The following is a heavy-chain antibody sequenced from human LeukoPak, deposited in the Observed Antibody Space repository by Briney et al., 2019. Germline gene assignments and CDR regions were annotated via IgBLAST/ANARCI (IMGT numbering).Heavy chain of an antibody. J-gene: IGHJ5*02. D-gene: IGHD5-18*01. CDR1: GFTFSSYG. CDR2: IWYDGSNK. Sequence: GRSLRLSCTASGFTFSSYGMHWVPQAPGKGLEWVAVIWYDGSNKYYAASVKGRFTISRDNSKNTLYLQMNSVRAEDTAVYYCAKEPGNLWGTDMVTGGFDPWGQGTLVTVSS. CDR3: AKEPGNLWGTDMVTGGFDP. V-gene: IGHV3-33*06.